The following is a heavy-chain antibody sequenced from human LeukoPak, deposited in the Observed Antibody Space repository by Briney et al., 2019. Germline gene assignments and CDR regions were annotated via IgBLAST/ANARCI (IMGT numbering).Heavy chain of an antibody. Sequence: GGSLRLSCGAPGFPFSNSLMHWVRQAPGKGLVWGSQNSRDGSITNYADFVKGRFTISRDNAKKVLYLQMNSLRAEDTAVYYCARDGPCINGVCYTDFDYWGQGTLVTVSS. CDR1: GFPFSNSL. CDR2: NSRDGSIT. V-gene: IGHV3-74*01. CDR3: ARDGPCINGVCYTDFDY. J-gene: IGHJ4*02. D-gene: IGHD2-8*01.